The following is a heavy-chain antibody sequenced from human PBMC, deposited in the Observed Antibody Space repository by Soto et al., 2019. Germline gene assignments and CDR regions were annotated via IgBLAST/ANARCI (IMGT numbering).Heavy chain of an antibody. D-gene: IGHD5-12*01. CDR2: ITGSDGRT. Sequence: EVQLLESGGGLVQPGGSLRLSCAASGFTFATYTMSWVRQTPGKGLEWVSAITGSDGRTYYADSAKGRFTISRDNSKNTLYLQMNSLGAEDTAVYYCSKNSAATIRVGFDYWGQGTLVTVSS. J-gene: IGHJ4*02. CDR3: SKNSAATIRVGFDY. V-gene: IGHV3-23*01. CDR1: GFTFATYT.